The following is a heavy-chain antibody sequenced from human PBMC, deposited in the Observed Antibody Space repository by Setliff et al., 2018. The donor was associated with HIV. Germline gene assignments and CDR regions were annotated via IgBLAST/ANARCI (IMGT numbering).Heavy chain of an antibody. CDR3: ARVGYSNFYYYYYMDV. Sequence: LRLSCAASGFTVSSNYMSWVRQAPGKGLEWVSVIYSGGSTYYADSVKGRFTISRDNSKNTLYLQMNSLRAEDTAVYYCARVGYSNFYYYYYMDVWGKGTTVTVSS. J-gene: IGHJ6*03. CDR1: GFTVSSNY. CDR2: IYSGGST. D-gene: IGHD6-13*01. V-gene: IGHV3-53*01.